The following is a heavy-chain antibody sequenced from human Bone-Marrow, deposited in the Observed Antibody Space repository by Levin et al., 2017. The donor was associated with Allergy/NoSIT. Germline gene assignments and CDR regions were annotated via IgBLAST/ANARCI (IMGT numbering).Heavy chain of an antibody. J-gene: IGHJ4*02. V-gene: IGHV4-59*01. CDR2: IYNSGST. CDR1: GGSISSYC. Sequence: SETLSLTCTVSGGSISSYCWSWIRQPPGKGLEWIGYIYNSGSTNYNPSLKSRVTISVETSKNQFSLKLSSVTAADTAVYYCARGPVDTPMSDYWGQGTLVTVSS. D-gene: IGHD5-18*01. CDR3: ARGPVDTPMSDY.